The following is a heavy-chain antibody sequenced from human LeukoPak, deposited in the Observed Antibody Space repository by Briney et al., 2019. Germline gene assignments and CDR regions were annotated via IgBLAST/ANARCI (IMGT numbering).Heavy chain of an antibody. CDR1: GGSISSYY. D-gene: IGHD3-16*01. V-gene: IGHV4-59*01. CDR3: ARIHPPFMITFGGVNYFDY. Sequence: SETLSLTCTVSGGSISSYYWSWIRQPPGKGLEWIGYIYYSGSTNYNPSLKSRVTISVDTSKNQFSLKLSSVTAADTAVYYCARIHPPFMITFGGVNYFDYWGQGTLVTVSS. J-gene: IGHJ4*02. CDR2: IYYSGST.